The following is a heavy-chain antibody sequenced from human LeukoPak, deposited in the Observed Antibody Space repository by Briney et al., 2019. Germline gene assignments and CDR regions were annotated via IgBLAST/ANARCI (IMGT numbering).Heavy chain of an antibody. CDR3: ARREEERLRPVGSFDY. Sequence: PGGSLRLSCAASRFSFSNYWMHRVRQAPGKGLVWVSRVKSDGSNPSYADSVKGRFTISRDNSKNTLYLQMNSLRAEDTAVYYCARREEERLRPVGSFDYWGQGTLVTVSS. V-gene: IGHV3-74*01. CDR2: VKSDGSNP. CDR1: RFSFSNYW. D-gene: IGHD1-26*01. J-gene: IGHJ4*02.